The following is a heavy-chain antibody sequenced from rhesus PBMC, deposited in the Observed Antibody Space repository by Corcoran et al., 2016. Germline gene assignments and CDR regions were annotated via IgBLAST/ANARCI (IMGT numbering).Heavy chain of an antibody. D-gene: IGHD6-43*01. CDR2: INSNTEST. CDR3: ARDQGGVAAATTFDY. CDR1: GVSISSRTWL. J-gene: IGHJ4*01. Sequence: QVQLQESGPGLVKPSETLSLPCAVSGVSISSRTWLSWFRQPLGKGREWIGGINSNTESTNYNPSLKTRVTISKDTSKTQFSLKLSSVTAADTAVYYCARDQGGVAAATTFDYWGQGVLVTVSS. V-gene: IGHV4S12*01.